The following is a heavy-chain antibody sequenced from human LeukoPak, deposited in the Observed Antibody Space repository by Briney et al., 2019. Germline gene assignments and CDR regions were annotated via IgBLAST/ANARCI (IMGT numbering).Heavy chain of an antibody. J-gene: IGHJ4*02. CDR3: VLPYDFWSGYSGDY. CDR2: INPNSGGT. CDR1: GYTFTGYY. V-gene: IGHV1-2*02. D-gene: IGHD3-3*01. Sequence: ASVKVSCKASGYTFTGYYMHWVRQAPGQGLEWMGWINPNSGGTNYAQKFQGRVTMTRDTSISTAYMELSRLRSDDTAVYYCVLPYDFWSGYSGDYWGQGTLVTVSS.